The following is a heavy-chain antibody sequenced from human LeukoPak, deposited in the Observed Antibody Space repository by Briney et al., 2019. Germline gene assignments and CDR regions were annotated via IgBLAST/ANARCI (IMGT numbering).Heavy chain of an antibody. CDR3: ARELTGTTSVDY. CDR1: GHTFTSYG. V-gene: IGHV1-18*01. Sequence: ASVKVSCKASGHTFTSYGISWVRQAPGQGLEWMGWISAYNGNTNYAQKLQGRVTMTTDTSTSTAYMELRSLRSDDTAVYYCARELTGTTSVDYWGQGTLVTVSS. CDR2: ISAYNGNT. D-gene: IGHD1-7*01. J-gene: IGHJ4*02.